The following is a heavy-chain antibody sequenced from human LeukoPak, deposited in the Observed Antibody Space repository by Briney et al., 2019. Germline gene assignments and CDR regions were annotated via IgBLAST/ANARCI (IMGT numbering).Heavy chain of an antibody. Sequence: AASVKVSCKASGYTFTSYGISWVRQAPGQGLEWMGWISAYNGNTNYAQKLQGRVTMTTDTSTSTAYMELRSLRSDDTAVYYCARVGYCSSTSCYRVGWFDPWGQGTLVTVSS. V-gene: IGHV1-18*01. J-gene: IGHJ5*02. CDR1: GYTFTSYG. CDR2: ISAYNGNT. D-gene: IGHD2-2*02. CDR3: ARVGYCSSTSCYRVGWFDP.